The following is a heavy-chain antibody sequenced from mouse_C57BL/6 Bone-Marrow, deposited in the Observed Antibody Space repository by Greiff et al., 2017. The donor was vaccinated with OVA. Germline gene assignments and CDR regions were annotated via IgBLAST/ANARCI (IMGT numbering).Heavy chain of an antibody. J-gene: IGHJ1*03. CDR3: ATLYGYAWYFDV. D-gene: IGHD2-2*01. CDR1: GYTFTSYW. CDR2: IYPGSGST. Sequence: QVQLQQPGAELVKPGASVKMSCKASGYTFTSYWITWVKQRPGQGLAWIGDIYPGSGSTNYNEKFKSKATLTVDTSSSTAYMQLSSLTSYDAAVYYCATLYGYAWYFDVWGTGTTVTVSS. V-gene: IGHV1-55*01.